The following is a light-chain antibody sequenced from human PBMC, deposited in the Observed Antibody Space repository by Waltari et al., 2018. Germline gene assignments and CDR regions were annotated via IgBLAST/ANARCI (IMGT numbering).Light chain of an antibody. Sequence: QSALPQPASGSGSPGQSSPFSCTGTSIDIGTDNYVSCYQSHPGKAPKLMIYDVSKRPSGVSNRFSGSKSGNAASLTISGLQAEDEAYYYCSSYTVNTTLVFGGGTKLTVL. V-gene: IGLV2-14*03. CDR3: SSYTVNTTLV. J-gene: IGLJ3*02. CDR2: DVS. CDR1: SIDIGTDNY.